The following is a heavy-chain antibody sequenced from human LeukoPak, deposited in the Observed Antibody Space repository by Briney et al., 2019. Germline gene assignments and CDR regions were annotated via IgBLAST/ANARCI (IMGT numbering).Heavy chain of an antibody. Sequence: ASVRVSCKASGYTFTSYDINWVRQAPGQGLEWMGWMNPNSGNTGYAQKFQGRVTMTRNTSISTAYMELSSLRSEDTAVYYCARGVSSGSYSFYYYYYYMDVWGKGTTVTVSS. J-gene: IGHJ6*03. D-gene: IGHD1-26*01. V-gene: IGHV1-8*01. CDR1: GYTFTSYD. CDR3: ARGVSSGSYSFYYYYYYMDV. CDR2: MNPNSGNT.